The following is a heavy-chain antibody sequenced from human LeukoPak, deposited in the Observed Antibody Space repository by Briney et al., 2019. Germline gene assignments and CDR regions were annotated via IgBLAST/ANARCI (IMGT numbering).Heavy chain of an antibody. Sequence: GGSLRLSCVASGFSFSSYTMSWVRQAPGKGLECVAKMKEDGSEIYYVDSVKGRFTICRDNAKNSLCPQMSSLTVEDTAVYYCARGGARYLDSWGQGTLVTVSS. CDR1: GFSFSSYT. CDR3: ARGGARYLDS. CDR2: MKEDGSEI. V-gene: IGHV3-7*01. D-gene: IGHD3-9*01. J-gene: IGHJ5*02.